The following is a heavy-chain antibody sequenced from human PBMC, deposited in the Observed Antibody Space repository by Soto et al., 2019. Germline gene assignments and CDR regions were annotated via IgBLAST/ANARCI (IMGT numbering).Heavy chain of an antibody. D-gene: IGHD3-10*01. CDR1: GLNFNDYA. Sequence: EVQLLESGGDLVQPGGSLRLSCAASGLNFNDYAMTWVRQAPGKGLEWVSSVSTRGDITYYSDSVKGRFTISRDNSKNTLFLHMNSLRAEDTALYYCARGDRGGSGSPASYSYSGLDVWGQGTTVTVSS. CDR3: ARGDRGGSGSPASYSYSGLDV. CDR2: VSTRGDIT. V-gene: IGHV3-23*01. J-gene: IGHJ6*02.